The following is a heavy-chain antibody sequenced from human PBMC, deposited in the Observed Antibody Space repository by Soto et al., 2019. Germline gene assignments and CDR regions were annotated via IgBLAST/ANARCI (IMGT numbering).Heavy chain of an antibody. J-gene: IGHJ5*02. V-gene: IGHV1-8*01. CDR1: GYTFTSYD. D-gene: IGHD6-13*01. CDR3: ARERSAAGTGWFDP. Sequence: QVQLVQSGAEVKKPGASVKVSCKASGYTFTSYDINWVRQATGQGLEWMGWMNPNSGNTGYAQKCQGRVTLTSITYITKVYMELSSVRSENTAVYYCARERSAAGTGWFDPWGQGTLVTVSS. CDR2: MNPNSGNT.